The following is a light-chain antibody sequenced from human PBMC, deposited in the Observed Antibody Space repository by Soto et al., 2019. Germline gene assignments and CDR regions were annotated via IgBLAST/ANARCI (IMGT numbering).Light chain of an antibody. CDR2: DAS. CDR3: QQRSNWPPLIT. CDR1: QSVSSY. J-gene: IGKJ5*01. Sequence: EIVLTQSPATLSLSPGERATLSCRASQSVSSYLAWYQQKPGQAPRLLIYDASNRATGIPARFSGSGSGTDFTLTISSLEPEDFLVYYCQQRSNWPPLITFGQGTRLEIK. V-gene: IGKV3-11*01.